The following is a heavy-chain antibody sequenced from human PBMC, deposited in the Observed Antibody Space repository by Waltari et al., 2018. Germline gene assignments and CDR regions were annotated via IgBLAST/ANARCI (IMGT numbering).Heavy chain of an antibody. Sequence: QVQLVQSGAEVKKPGSSVTVSCKASGGTFSSYAISWVRQAPGQGLEWVGGIIPLLVTSNSDDNVQGRVTMTADECTSTAYMELSSLRSEDTAVYYCARGREIDYGDYSTYYYYGMDVWGQGTTVTVSS. CDR2: IIPLLVTS. D-gene: IGHD4-17*01. CDR3: ARGREIDYGDYSTYYYYGMDV. CDR1: GGTFSSYA. V-gene: IGHV1-69*01. J-gene: IGHJ6*02.